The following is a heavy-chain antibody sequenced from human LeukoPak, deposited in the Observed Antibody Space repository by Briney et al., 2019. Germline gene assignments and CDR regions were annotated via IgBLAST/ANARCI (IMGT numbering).Heavy chain of an antibody. CDR2: IKQDGSEK. CDR3: ARDDPTLFWSGSPFY. V-gene: IGHV3-7*01. J-gene: IGHJ4*02. Sequence: GGSLRLSCAASGFTFNSYWMSWVRQAPGKGLEWVANIKQDGSEKYYVDSVKGRFTISRDNAKNSLYQQMNSLRAEDTAVYYCARDDPTLFWSGSPFYWGQGTLVTVSS. CDR1: GFTFNSYW. D-gene: IGHD3-3*01.